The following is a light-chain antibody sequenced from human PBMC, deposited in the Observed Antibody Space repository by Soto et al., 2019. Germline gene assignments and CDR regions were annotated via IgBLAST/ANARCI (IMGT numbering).Light chain of an antibody. J-gene: IGLJ3*02. CDR1: SSNIGSNY. CDR3: GTWDSSLSARV. CDR2: DDN. V-gene: IGLV1-51*01. Sequence: QSVLTQPPSVSAAPGQTVTISCSGSSSNIGSNYVSWYQQLPGTAPKLLIYDDNKRPSGIPDRFSGSKSGTSATLGITGLQAGDEADYYCGTWDSSLSARVFGGGTKVTVL.